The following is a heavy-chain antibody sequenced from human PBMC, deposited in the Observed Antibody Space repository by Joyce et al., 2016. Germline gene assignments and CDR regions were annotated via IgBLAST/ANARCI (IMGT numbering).Heavy chain of an antibody. D-gene: IGHD3-22*01. CDR2: IRGDGSEK. CDR1: GLTIRTFW. CDR3: ARAYSDADDSSGDALNI. V-gene: IGHV3-7*01. J-gene: IGHJ3*02. Sequence: VHLVESGGGLVQPGGSLRLSCVASGLTIRTFWMNWVRQAPGTGLEWVANIRGDGSEKYYADSVRGRFSISRDNAKNSLYLQMDRLRADDTAMYFCARAYSDADDSSGDALNIWGQGTMVTVSS.